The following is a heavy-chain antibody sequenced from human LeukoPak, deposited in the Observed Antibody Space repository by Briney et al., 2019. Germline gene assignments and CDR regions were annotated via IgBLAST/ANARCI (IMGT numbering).Heavy chain of an antibody. J-gene: IGHJ5*02. CDR3: ATGRYYYGSGSYYGRRYKWFDP. Sequence: GASVKVSCKVSGYSLTELSIHWVRQAPGKGLEWMGGFDAEDGDTMYAQKFQGRVTMTEDTSTSTAYMELSSLRSEDTAVYYCATGRYYYGSGSYYGRRYKWFDPWGQGTLVTVCS. CDR1: GYSLTELS. V-gene: IGHV1-24*01. D-gene: IGHD3-10*01. CDR2: FDAEDGDT.